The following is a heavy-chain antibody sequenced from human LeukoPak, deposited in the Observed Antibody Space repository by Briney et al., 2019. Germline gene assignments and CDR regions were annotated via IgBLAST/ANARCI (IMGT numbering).Heavy chain of an antibody. Sequence: GGSLRLSCAASGFTVSSNYMSWVRQAPGKGLEWVSVIYSGGSTYYADSVKGRFTISRDNSKNTLYLQMDSLRPEDTAVYYCARYYDSSGYTQGAFDIWGQGTMVTVS. D-gene: IGHD3-22*01. CDR1: GFTVSSNY. J-gene: IGHJ3*02. CDR2: IYSGGST. V-gene: IGHV3-53*05. CDR3: ARYYDSSGYTQGAFDI.